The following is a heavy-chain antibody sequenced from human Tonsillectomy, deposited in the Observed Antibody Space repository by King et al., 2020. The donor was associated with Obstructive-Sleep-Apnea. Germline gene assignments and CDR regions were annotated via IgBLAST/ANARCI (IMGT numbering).Heavy chain of an antibody. J-gene: IGHJ4*02. Sequence: LVESGGGVVQPGRSLRLSCAASGFPFSSYGMHWVRQAPGKGLEWVAVISYDGSNKYYADSVKGRFTISRDNSKNTLYLQMNSLRAEDTAVYYCAKEGLYYYDSSGFDYWGQGTLVTVSS. CDR3: AKEGLYYYDSSGFDY. CDR1: GFPFSSYG. D-gene: IGHD3-22*01. V-gene: IGHV3-30*18. CDR2: ISYDGSNK.